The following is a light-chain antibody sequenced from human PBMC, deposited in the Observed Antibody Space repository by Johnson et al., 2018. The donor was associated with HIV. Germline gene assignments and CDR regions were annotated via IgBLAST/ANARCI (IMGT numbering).Light chain of an antibody. CDR2: ENN. J-gene: IGLJ1*01. Sequence: QSVLTQPPSVYAAPGQKVTISCSGSSSNIGNNYVYWYQQLPGTAPKLLIYENNKRPSGIPDRFSGSKSGTSATLGITGLQTGDEADYYCGTWDSSLSAGVFGTGTKVTVL. CDR3: GTWDSSLSAGV. V-gene: IGLV1-51*02. CDR1: SSNIGNNY.